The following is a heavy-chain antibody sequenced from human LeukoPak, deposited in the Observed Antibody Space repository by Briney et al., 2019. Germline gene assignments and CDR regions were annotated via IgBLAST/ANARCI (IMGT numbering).Heavy chain of an antibody. CDR2: IRYDGRSK. Sequence: GGSLRLSCAASGFTFSSYGMHWVRQAPGKGLEWVAFIRYDGRSKYYADSVKGRFTISRDNSKNTLYLQMNSLRAEDTAVYYCARDSKITGTTAASFSYWGQGTLVTVSS. D-gene: IGHD1-20*01. V-gene: IGHV3-30*02. CDR3: ARDSKITGTTAASFSY. J-gene: IGHJ4*02. CDR1: GFTFSSYG.